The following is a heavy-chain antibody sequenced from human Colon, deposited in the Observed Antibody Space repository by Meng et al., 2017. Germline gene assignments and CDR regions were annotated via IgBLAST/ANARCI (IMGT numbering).Heavy chain of an antibody. J-gene: IGHJ4*02. CDR2: IYDSGST. V-gene: IGHV4-59*01. Sequence: SETLSLTCTVPGGPISSYYWSWIRQPPGKGLEWIGYIYDSGSTNYNSTLKSRVTISVDTSKNQSSLRVSSVTDADTAVYYWARGPNGGYCSGGSCYRFDYWGQGTLVTVSS. CDR3: ARGPNGGYCSGGSCYRFDY. CDR1: GGPISSYY. D-gene: IGHD2-15*01.